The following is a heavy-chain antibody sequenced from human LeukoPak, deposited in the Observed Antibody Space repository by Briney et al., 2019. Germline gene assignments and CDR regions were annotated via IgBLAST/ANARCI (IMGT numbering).Heavy chain of an antibody. V-gene: IGHV4-4*07. D-gene: IGHD6-19*01. CDR2: IYTSGST. J-gene: IGHJ4*02. CDR3: ARSPEESSGWYRGYYFDY. Sequence: SETLSLTCTVSGGSISSYYWSWIRQPAGKGLEWIGRIYTSGSTNYNPSLKSRVTMSVDTSKNQFSLKLSSVTAADTAVYYCARSPEESSGWYRGYYFDYWGQGTLVTVSP. CDR1: GGSISSYY.